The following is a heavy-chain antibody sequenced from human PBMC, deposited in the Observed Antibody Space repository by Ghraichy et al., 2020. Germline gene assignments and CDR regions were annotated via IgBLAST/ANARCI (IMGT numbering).Heavy chain of an antibody. CDR1: GFTFSSYS. CDR2: ITSSSRTR. V-gene: IGHV3-48*02. D-gene: IGHD4-23*01. J-gene: IGHJ6*02. Sequence: GESLNISCVGSGFTFSSYSMKWVRQSPGKGLEWVSYITSSSRTRFYADSVKGRFTISRDNAQNSLYLQMNSLRDEDTAVYYCARGSTVVRFYYYDGMDVWGQGTPVTVSS. CDR3: ARGSTVVRFYYYDGMDV.